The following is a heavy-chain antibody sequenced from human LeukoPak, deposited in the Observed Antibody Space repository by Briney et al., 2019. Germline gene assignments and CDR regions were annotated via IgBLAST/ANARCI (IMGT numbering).Heavy chain of an antibody. J-gene: IGHJ5*02. Sequence: SETLSLTCTVFGGSISSSSYYWGWIRQPPGKGLEWIGSIYYSGSTYYNPSLKSRVTISVDTSKNQFSLKLSSVTAADTAVYYCARDEGPSRDIVVVPAAWGWGSGNDWFDPWGQGTLVTVSS. CDR2: IYYSGST. D-gene: IGHD2-2*01. V-gene: IGHV4-39*07. CDR3: ARDEGPSRDIVVVPAAWGWGSGNDWFDP. CDR1: GGSISSSSYY.